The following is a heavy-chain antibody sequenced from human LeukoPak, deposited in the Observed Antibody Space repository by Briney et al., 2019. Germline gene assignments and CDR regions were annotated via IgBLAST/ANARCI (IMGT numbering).Heavy chain of an antibody. V-gene: IGHV3-48*01. CDR2: ISSSSSTL. Sequence: GGSLRLSCTVSGFTFSSYSMNWVRQAPGKGLEWVSFISSSSSTLHYADSVKGRFTISRDNSKNTLHLQMNSLRAEDTAVYYCAKDPMTTVTTVDSDWGQGTLVTVSS. D-gene: IGHD4-17*01. CDR1: GFTFSSYS. J-gene: IGHJ4*02. CDR3: AKDPMTTVTTVDSD.